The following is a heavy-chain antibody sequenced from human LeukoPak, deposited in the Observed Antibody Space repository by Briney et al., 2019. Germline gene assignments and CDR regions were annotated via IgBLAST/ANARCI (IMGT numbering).Heavy chain of an antibody. V-gene: IGHV3-9*01. D-gene: IGHD4-17*01. CDR3: AKLSTYYGDYAGAWDY. J-gene: IGHJ4*02. Sequence: PGGSLRLSCVVSGSIFGGSAMHWVRQAPGKGLEWVSTISWNGVHIDYADSVKGRFTISRDNAKNSLYLQMNSLRAEDTALYYCAKLSTYYGDYAGAWDYWGQGTLVTVSS. CDR2: ISWNGVHI. CDR1: GSIFGGSA.